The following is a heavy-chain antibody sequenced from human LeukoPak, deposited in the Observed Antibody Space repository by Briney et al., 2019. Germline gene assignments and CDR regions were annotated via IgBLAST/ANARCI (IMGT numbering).Heavy chain of an antibody. CDR3: ARAHEAKNGYSLYFDH. V-gene: IGHV1-69*01. D-gene: IGHD3-22*01. CDR2: IIPIFGTA. CDR1: GGTFSSYA. J-gene: IGHJ4*02. Sequence: SVKVSCKASGGTFSSYAISWVRQAPGQGLEWMGGIIPIFGTANYAQKFQGRVTITADESTSTGYMELSSLRSEDTAVYYCARAHEAKNGYSLYFDHWGQGTLVTVSS.